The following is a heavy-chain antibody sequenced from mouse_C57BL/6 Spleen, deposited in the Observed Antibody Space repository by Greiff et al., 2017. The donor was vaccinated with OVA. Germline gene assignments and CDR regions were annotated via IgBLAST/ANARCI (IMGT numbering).Heavy chain of an antibody. V-gene: IGHV14-4*01. CDR2: IDPENGDT. Sequence: EVKLQESGAELVRPGASVKLSCTASGFNIKDDYMHWVKQRPEQGLEWIGWIDPENGDTEYASKFQGKATITADTSSNTAYLQLSSLTSEDTAVYYCTPVPFAYWGQGTLVTVSA. J-gene: IGHJ3*01. CDR1: GFNIKDDY. CDR3: TPVPFAY.